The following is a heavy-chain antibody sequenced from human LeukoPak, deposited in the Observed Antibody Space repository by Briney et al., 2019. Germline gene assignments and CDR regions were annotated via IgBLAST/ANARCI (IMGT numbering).Heavy chain of an antibody. J-gene: IGHJ3*02. Sequence: PGGSLRLSCAASGFTFDNYGMNWVRQAPGKGLEWVSAINWNGVSTNYADSVKGRFTISRDNAKNSLYLQMSSLRAEDTALYYCVRDKALVAGAFDIWGQGTMVTVSS. CDR1: GFTFDNYG. CDR2: INWNGVST. D-gene: IGHD2-15*01. CDR3: VRDKALVAGAFDI. V-gene: IGHV3-20*04.